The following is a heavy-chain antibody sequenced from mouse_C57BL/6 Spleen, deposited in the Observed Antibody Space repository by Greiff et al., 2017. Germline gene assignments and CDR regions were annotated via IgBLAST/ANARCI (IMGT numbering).Heavy chain of an antibody. J-gene: IGHJ2*01. CDR3: ARETTVVATSPFDY. Sequence: VQLQQSGAELVRPGASVKLSCKASGYTFTDYYINWVKQRPGQGLEWIARIYPGSGNTYYNEKFKGKATLTAEKSSSTAYMQLSSLTSEDSAVYVCARETTVVATSPFDYWGQGTTLTVSS. CDR2: IYPGSGNT. CDR1: GYTFTDYY. D-gene: IGHD1-1*01. V-gene: IGHV1-76*01.